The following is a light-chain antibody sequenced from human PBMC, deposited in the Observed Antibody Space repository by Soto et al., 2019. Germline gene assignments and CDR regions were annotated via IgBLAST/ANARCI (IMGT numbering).Light chain of an antibody. CDR1: QSVSSSY. Sequence: EIVLTHSPGTLSLSPWEIATLSCRASQSVSSSYLAWYQQKPVQAPRLLIYGASSRATGIPDRFSGSGSGTDFTLIISRLEPEDFAVYYCQQRRSSRTWTFGQGTKVDIK. CDR3: QQRRSSRTWT. J-gene: IGKJ1*01. CDR2: GAS. V-gene: IGKV3-20*01.